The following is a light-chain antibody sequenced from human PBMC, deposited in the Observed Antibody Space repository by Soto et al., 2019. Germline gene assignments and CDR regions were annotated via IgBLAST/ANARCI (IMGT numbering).Light chain of an antibody. CDR2: LGS. V-gene: IGKV2-28*01. CDR3: MQGLQPPIT. Sequence: DIVLTQSPLSLPVTPGEPASISCRSSQSLLNSNGYNYLEWYLQKPGQSPQLLIYLGSNRASGVPDRFSGSGSGTDFTLNISTVGAEDVGVYYCMQGLQPPITFGQGTRLEIK. J-gene: IGKJ5*01. CDR1: QSLLNSNGYNY.